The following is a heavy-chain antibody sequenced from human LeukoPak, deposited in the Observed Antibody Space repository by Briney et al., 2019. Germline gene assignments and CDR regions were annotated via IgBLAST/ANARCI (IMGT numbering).Heavy chain of an antibody. V-gene: IGHV4-39*01. CDR2: IYYSGST. J-gene: IGHJ4*02. D-gene: IGHD1-26*01. CDR3: ARLVDPQSGGLSY. CDR1: GGSISSGSYY. Sequence: SETLSLTCTVSGGSISSGSYYWGWIRQPPGKGLEWIGSIYYSGSTYYNPSLKSRVTISVDTSKNQFSLKLSSVTAADTAVYYCARLVDPQSGGLSYWGQGTLVTVSS.